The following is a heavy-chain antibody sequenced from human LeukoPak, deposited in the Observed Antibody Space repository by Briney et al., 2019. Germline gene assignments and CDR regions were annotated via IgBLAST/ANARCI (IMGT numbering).Heavy chain of an antibody. J-gene: IGHJ4*02. V-gene: IGHV3-30*03. CDR1: GFTFSSYW. D-gene: IGHD3-16*01. CDR2: ISHDGSNT. Sequence: GGSLRLSCAASGFTFSSYWMSWVRQAPGEGLEWVAVISHDGSNTDYADSVQGRFIISRDNSKNTLFLQMNSLRGEDTAVYYCARPNYDYVWGSYGYFDYWGQGTLVTVSS. CDR3: ARPNYDYVWGSYGYFDY.